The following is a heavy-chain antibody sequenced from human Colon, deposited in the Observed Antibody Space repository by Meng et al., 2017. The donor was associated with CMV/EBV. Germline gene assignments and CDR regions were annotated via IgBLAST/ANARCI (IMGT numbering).Heavy chain of an antibody. D-gene: IGHD2-15*01. Sequence: SEPLSLTCTVSGGSISSYYWSWIRQPPGKGLEWIGYIYYSGSTNYNPSLKSRVTISVDTSKNQFSLKLSSVTAADTAVYYCATGGGDYWGQGTLVTVSS. V-gene: IGHV4-59*01. CDR1: GGSISSYY. J-gene: IGHJ4*02. CDR2: IYYSGST. CDR3: ATGGGDY.